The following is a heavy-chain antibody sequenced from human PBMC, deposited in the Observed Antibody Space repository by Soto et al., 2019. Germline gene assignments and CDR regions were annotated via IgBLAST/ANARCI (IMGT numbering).Heavy chain of an antibody. J-gene: IGHJ5*02. CDR1: GDSVSSNSAA. V-gene: IGHV6-1*01. D-gene: IGHD6-19*01. CDR3: ARTVGWPDP. Sequence: SPTLSLPCVISGDSVSSNSAAWNWIRQSPSRGLEWLGSTYYRSKWDKEYAASGKSRRTIDPDTSKNQFPLQLNCVSPDATAVDYCARTVGWPDPWGQGSLVTVST. CDR2: TYYRSKWDK.